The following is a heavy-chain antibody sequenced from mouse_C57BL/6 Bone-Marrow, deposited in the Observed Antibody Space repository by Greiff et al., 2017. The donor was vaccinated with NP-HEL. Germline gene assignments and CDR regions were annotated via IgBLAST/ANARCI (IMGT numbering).Heavy chain of an antibody. V-gene: IGHV1-15*01. D-gene: IGHD1-1*01. Sequence: VHLVESGAELVRPGASVTLSCKASGYTFTDYEMHWVKQTPVHGLEWIGAIDPETGGTAYNQKFKGKAILTADKSSSTAYMELRSLTSEDSAVYYCTRSEELRDYAMDYWGQGTSVTVSS. CDR1: GYTFTDYE. CDR2: IDPETGGT. CDR3: TRSEELRDYAMDY. J-gene: IGHJ4*01.